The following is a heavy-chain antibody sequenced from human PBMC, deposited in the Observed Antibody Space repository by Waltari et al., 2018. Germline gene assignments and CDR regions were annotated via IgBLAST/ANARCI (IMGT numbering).Heavy chain of an antibody. Sequence: QVQLVQSGAEVKKPGASVKVPCKASGNTLPGQYMPWGRQAPGQGLEWMGWINPNSGGTNYAQKFQGRVTMTRDTSISTAYMELSRLRSDDTAVYYCARALWFGRVVDPWGQGTLVTVSS. J-gene: IGHJ5*02. CDR3: ARALWFGRVVDP. D-gene: IGHD3-10*01. CDR2: INPNSGGT. V-gene: IGHV1-2*02. CDR1: GNTLPGQY.